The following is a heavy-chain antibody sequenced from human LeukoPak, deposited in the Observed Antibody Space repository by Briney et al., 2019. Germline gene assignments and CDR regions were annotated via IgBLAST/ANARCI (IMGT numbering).Heavy chain of an antibody. D-gene: IGHD3-22*01. CDR2: ISGSGGST. Sequence: PGGSLRLSCAASGFTFSSYAMSWVRQAPGKGLEWVSAISGSGGSTYYADSVKGRFTISRDNSKNTLYLQMNSLRAEDTAVYYCAKDRSSGYYLVFDAFDIWGQGTMVTVSS. CDR3: AKDRSSGYYLVFDAFDI. CDR1: GFTFSSYA. J-gene: IGHJ3*02. V-gene: IGHV3-23*01.